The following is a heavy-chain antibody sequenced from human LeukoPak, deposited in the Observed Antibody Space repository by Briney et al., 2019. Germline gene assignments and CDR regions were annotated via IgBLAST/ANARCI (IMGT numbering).Heavy chain of an antibody. CDR3: AKERTPFCGGDCYQPDY. J-gene: IGHJ4*02. CDR1: GFTFSSYA. CDR2: ISGSGGST. V-gene: IGHV3-23*01. D-gene: IGHD2-21*02. Sequence: AGGSLRLSCAASGFTFSSYAMSWVRQAPEKGLEWVSAISGSGGSTYYADSVKGRFTVSRDNSKNTLYLQMNSLRAEDTAVYYCAKERTPFCGGDCYQPDYWGQGTLVTVSS.